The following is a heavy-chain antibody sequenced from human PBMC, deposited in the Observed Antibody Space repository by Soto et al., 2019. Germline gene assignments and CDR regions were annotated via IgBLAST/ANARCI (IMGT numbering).Heavy chain of an antibody. V-gene: IGHV3-15*01. Sequence: PGGSMILSCTAAGFTFTDALMSWVSQAPGKGLEWVGRIKSKADGGTTDYAAPVKGRFTISRDDSKNTLYLQMNSLKTEDTAVYYCTTDRPRDYWGQGTLVTVSS. CDR3: TTDRPRDY. J-gene: IGHJ4*02. CDR2: IKSKADGGTT. CDR1: GFTFTDAL.